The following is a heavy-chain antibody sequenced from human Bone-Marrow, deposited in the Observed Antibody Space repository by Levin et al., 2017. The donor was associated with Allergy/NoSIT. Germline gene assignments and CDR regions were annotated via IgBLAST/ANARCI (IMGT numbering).Heavy chain of an antibody. CDR2: INSNSGGT. Sequence: GESLKISCKASGYIFTGFYIHWVRQAPGQGLEWMGWINSNSGGTNYAQRFQGRVTMTRDTSISTAYMELSSLRSDDTAVYYCARGNIATVKGRNWFDPWGQGALVTVSS. D-gene: IGHD6-13*01. CDR3: ARGNIATVKGRNWFDP. CDR1: GYIFTGFY. J-gene: IGHJ5*02. V-gene: IGHV1-2*02.